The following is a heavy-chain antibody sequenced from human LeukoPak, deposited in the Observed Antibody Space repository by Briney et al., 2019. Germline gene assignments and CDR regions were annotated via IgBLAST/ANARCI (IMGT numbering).Heavy chain of an antibody. CDR3: ARQWAMVIAFDS. CDR1: GGSFSDYY. V-gene: IGHV4-34*01. CDR2: INHSGST. Sequence: SETLSLTCAVYGGSFSDYYWSWIRQPPGKGLEWVGEINHSGSTTYNSSLTSRVTISVATSKNQFSLNLSSVTAADTAVYYCARQWAMVIAFDSWGQGTLVTVSS. J-gene: IGHJ4*02. D-gene: IGHD5-18*01.